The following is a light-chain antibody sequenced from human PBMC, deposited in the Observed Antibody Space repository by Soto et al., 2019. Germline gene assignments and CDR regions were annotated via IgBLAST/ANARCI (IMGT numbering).Light chain of an antibody. CDR2: DAS. V-gene: IGKV1-33*01. CDR3: QQYDGLPT. J-gene: IGKJ5*01. Sequence: DIQMTQSPSSLSASVGDRVTITCQASQDISNYLNWYQQKPGKAPKVLIYDASNLGTGVPSRFSGSGSGTDFTFSISRLQPEDVATYYWQQYDGLPTFGLRTRLEIX. CDR1: QDISNY.